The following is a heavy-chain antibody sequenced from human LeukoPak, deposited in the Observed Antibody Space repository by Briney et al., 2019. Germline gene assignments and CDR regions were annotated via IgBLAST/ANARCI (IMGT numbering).Heavy chain of an antibody. V-gene: IGHV1-18*01. CDR2: ISAYNGNT. Sequence: GASVKVSCKASGYTFTSYGISWVRQAPGQGLEWMGWISAYNGNTNYAQKLQGRVTMTTDTSTSTAYMELRSLRSDDTAVYYCARDARLYYDSSGYSTWGQGTLVTVSS. D-gene: IGHD3-22*01. J-gene: IGHJ5*02. CDR3: ARDARLYYDSSGYST. CDR1: GYTFTSYG.